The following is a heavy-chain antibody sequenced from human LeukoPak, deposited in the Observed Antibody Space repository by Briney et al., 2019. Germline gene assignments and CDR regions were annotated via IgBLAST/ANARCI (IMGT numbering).Heavy chain of an antibody. V-gene: IGHV3-21*01. D-gene: IGHD3-10*01. CDR3: AKRLLWFGELYGPFDY. J-gene: IGHJ4*02. CDR1: GFTFSSYS. Sequence: PGGSLRLSCAASGFTFSSYSMNWVRQAPGKGLEWVSSISSSSSYIYYADSVKGRFTISRDNSKNTLYLQMNSLRAEDTAVYYCAKRLLWFGELYGPFDYWGQGTLVTVSS. CDR2: ISSSSSYI.